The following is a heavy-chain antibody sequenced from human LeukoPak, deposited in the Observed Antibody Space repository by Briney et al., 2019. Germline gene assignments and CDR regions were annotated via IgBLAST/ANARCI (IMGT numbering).Heavy chain of an antibody. Sequence: GGSLRLSCAASGFTLSSYVMHWVRQAPGKGLEWVAVIWYDGSNKYYADSVKGRFTISRDNSKNTPYLQMNSLRAEDTAVYYCARGNRMATGLYNWFDPWGQGTLVTVSS. CDR3: ARGNRMATGLYNWFDP. CDR1: GFTLSSYV. J-gene: IGHJ5*02. D-gene: IGHD5-24*01. V-gene: IGHV3-33*01. CDR2: IWYDGSNK.